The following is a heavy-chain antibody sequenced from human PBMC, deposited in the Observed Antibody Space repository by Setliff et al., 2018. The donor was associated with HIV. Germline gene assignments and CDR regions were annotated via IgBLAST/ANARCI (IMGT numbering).Heavy chain of an antibody. CDR1: GYSISSGYY. CDR2: IYHSGST. J-gene: IGHJ3*02. V-gene: IGHV4-38-2*02. D-gene: IGHD3-3*01. Sequence: SETLSLTCTVSGYSISSGYYWGWIRQPPGKGLEWIGSIYHSGSTYYNPSLKSRVTISVDTSKNQISLRLISVTAADTAVYYCVRTISAVLDAFDIWGQGTVVTVSS. CDR3: VRTISAVLDAFDI.